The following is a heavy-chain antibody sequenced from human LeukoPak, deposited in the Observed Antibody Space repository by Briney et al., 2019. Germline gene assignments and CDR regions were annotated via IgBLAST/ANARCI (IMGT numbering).Heavy chain of an antibody. CDR3: ARDRITGTGDDAFDI. Sequence: GGSLRLSCAASGFTFSNSAMTWVRQGPGKGLEWVSTISESGGTTHSADSVRGRFTISRDNAKNSLYLQMNSLRAEDTAVYYCARDRITGTGDDAFDIWGQGTMVTVSS. V-gene: IGHV3-23*01. J-gene: IGHJ3*02. CDR1: GFTFSNSA. D-gene: IGHD1-20*01. CDR2: ISESGGTT.